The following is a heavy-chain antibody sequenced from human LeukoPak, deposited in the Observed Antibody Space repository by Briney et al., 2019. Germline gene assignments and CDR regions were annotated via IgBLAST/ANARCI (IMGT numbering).Heavy chain of an antibody. D-gene: IGHD6-19*01. CDR3: AREVAVAGNYYYYGMDV. CDR2: IYYSGST. J-gene: IGHJ6*02. Sequence: PSETLSLTCTVSGGSITNYYWNWIRQPPGKGLDWIGYIYYSGSTDYNPSLKSRVTISVDTSKNQFSLKLSSVTAADTAVYYWAREVAVAGNYYYYGMDVWGQGTTVTVSS. V-gene: IGHV4-59*12. CDR1: GGSITNYY.